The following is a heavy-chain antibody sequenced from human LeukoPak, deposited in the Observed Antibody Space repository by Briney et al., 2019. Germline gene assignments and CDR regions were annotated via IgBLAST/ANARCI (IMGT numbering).Heavy chain of an antibody. J-gene: IGHJ4*02. CDR3: ARLVYSGYEGRIFDY. Sequence: GESLKISCKGSGYRFTSYWIGWVRQMPGKGLEGMGIIYPGDSDTRYNPSFQGQVTISADKSISTAYLQWSSLKASDTAMYYCARLVYSGYEGRIFDYWGQGTLVTVSS. CDR1: GYRFTSYW. D-gene: IGHD5-12*01. CDR2: IYPGDSDT. V-gene: IGHV5-51*01.